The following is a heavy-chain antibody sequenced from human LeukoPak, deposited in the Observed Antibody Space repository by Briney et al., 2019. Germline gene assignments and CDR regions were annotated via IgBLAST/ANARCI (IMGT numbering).Heavy chain of an antibody. CDR3: ARDPYCSGGSCYWYFDL. Sequence: PGGSLRLSCAASGFTFSSYGMHWVRQAPGKGLEWVAVISYDGSNKYYADSVKGRFTISRDNAKNSLYLQMNSLRAEDTAVYYCARDPYCSGGSCYWYFDLWGRGTLVTVSS. CDR2: ISYDGSNK. V-gene: IGHV3-30*03. CDR1: GFTFSSYG. J-gene: IGHJ2*01. D-gene: IGHD2-15*01.